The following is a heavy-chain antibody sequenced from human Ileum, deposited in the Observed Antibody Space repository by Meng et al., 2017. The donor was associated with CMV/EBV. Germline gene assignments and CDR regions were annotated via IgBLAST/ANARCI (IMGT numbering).Heavy chain of an antibody. CDR3: ARQMSGYSIVY. V-gene: IGHV4-39*07. CDR2: IYYRGST. J-gene: IGHJ4*02. Sequence: GSLRLSCTVSGGSINSSDYYWVWIRQPPGKGLEWIGSIYYRGSTYYNPSLKSRVTISVDTSKNQFSLKLSSVTAADTAVYYCARQMSGYSIVYWGQGTLVTVSS. D-gene: IGHD6-13*01. CDR1: GGSINSSDYY.